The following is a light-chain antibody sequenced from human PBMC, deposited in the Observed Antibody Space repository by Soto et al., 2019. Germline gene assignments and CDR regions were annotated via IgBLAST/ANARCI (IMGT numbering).Light chain of an antibody. J-gene: IGKJ1*01. V-gene: IGKV1-5*03. CDR2: KGS. Sequence: DIQMTQSPSTLSASVGDRVTITCRASQSISSWLAWYQQKPGKAPKLVISKGSSLESGVPSRFSGSGSGTEFTLTISSLQPDDFATYYCQQYNSYWTFGEGTKVEIK. CDR3: QQYNSYWT. CDR1: QSISSW.